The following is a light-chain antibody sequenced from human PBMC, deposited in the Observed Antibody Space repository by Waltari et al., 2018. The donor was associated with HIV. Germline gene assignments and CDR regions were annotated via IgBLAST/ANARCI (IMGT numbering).Light chain of an antibody. J-gene: IGLJ2*01. CDR2: EVN. V-gene: IGLV2-8*01. Sequence: QSALPPPPSASPSPGQSVTISCTGPSSDVGPYALASWSQHHPGNAPRLLIFEVNKRPSGVPDRFSGSKSGNTASLTVSGLQAEDEAEYSCSSYAGINPVVFGGGTKLTVL. CDR3: SSYAGINPVV. CDR1: SSDVGPYAL.